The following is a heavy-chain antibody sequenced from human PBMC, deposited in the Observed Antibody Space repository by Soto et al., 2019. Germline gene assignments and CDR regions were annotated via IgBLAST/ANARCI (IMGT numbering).Heavy chain of an antibody. D-gene: IGHD6-13*01. CDR2: IYYSGST. V-gene: IGHV4-59*01. CDR1: GGSISSYY. Sequence: SETLSLTCTVSGGSISSYYWSWIRQPPGKGLEWIGYIYYSGSTNYNPSLKSRVTISVDTSKNQFSLKLSSVTAADTAVYYCARSPSFPVSRGLYSSSWYDWFDPWGQGTLVTVSS. J-gene: IGHJ5*02. CDR3: ARSPSFPVSRGLYSSSWYDWFDP.